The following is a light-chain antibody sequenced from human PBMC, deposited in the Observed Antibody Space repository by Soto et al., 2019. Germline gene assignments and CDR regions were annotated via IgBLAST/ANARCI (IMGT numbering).Light chain of an antibody. J-gene: IGLJ2*01. Sequence: QSVLTQPASVSGSPGQSITISCTGTRSDIGAYNFVSWYQQHPGKAPKIILYDVNIRPSGVSYRFSGSKSGNTASLTISGLQAEDEADYYCTSWTTSTTMIFGGGTKVTVL. CDR3: TSWTTSTTMI. CDR1: RSDIGAYNF. CDR2: DVN. V-gene: IGLV2-14*03.